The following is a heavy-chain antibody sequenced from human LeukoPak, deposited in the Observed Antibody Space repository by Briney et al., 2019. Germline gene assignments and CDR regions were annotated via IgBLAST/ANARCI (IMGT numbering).Heavy chain of an antibody. V-gene: IGHV3-49*04. CDR3: TRAPRYCSSTSCSPPVDS. J-gene: IGHJ4*02. CDR1: GVTFGDYA. CDR2: IRSNTYGGTT. D-gene: IGHD2-2*01. Sequence: TGGSLRLSCSSSGVTFGDYAISWVRQAPGKGLEWVGFIRSNTYGGTTGYAASLKGRFTISRDDSKSVAYLQMNSLKTEDTAVYYCTRAPRYCSSTSCSPPVDSWGQGALVTVSS.